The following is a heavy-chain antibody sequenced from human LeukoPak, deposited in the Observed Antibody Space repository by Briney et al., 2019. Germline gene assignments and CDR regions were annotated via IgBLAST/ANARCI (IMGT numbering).Heavy chain of an antibody. J-gene: IGHJ4*02. CDR3: AARPVADNPAPFDS. CDR1: GFTFSNYA. V-gene: IGHV3-23*01. CDR2: ISGSGIRK. D-gene: IGHD6-19*01. Sequence: GGSLRLSCAASGFTFSNYAMTWVRQAPGKGLECVSSISGSGIRKYYADAVKGRFSISIESSKNTLFRKMNTLRAADTAVYYCAARPVADNPAPFDSWGQGTLVTVSS.